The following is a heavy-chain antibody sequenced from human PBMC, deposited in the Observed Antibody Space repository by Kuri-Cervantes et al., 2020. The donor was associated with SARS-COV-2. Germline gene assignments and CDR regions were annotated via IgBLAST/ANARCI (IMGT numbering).Heavy chain of an antibody. CDR1: GFSLTTSGMC. CDR2: IDWDDDK. D-gene: IGHD4-11*01. V-gene: IGHV2-70*11. J-gene: IGHJ4*02. CDR3: VRIRAATVIADY. Sequence: PTLVKPTQTLTLTCTFSGFSLTTSGMCVAWIRQPPGKALEWLARIDWDDDKYYKTSLNTRLSISKDTSKDQVVPTMTNMDPVDTATYYCVRIRAATVIADYWGQGTLVTVSS.